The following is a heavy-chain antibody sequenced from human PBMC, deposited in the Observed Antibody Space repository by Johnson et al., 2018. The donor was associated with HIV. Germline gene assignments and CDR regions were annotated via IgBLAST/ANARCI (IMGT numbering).Heavy chain of an antibody. D-gene: IGHD6-13*01. J-gene: IGHJ3*02. CDR1: GFTVSSNY. V-gene: IGHV3-53*01. CDR2: IYSGGTT. Sequence: VQLVESGGGLIQPGGSLRLSCVASGFTVSSNYMSWVRQAPGKGLEWVSVIYSGGTTYYADSVKGRFTISRDNSKNMLYLQMNSLRVEDTAVYYCAKELAADGVDAFDIWGQGTMVTVS. CDR3: AKELAADGVDAFDI.